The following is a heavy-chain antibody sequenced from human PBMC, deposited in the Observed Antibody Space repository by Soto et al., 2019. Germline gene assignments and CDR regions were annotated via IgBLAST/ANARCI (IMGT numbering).Heavy chain of an antibody. J-gene: IGHJ5*02. Sequence: PSETLSLTCTVSGGSISSGGYYWSWIRQHPGKGLEWIGYIYYSGSTYYNPSLKSRVTISVDTSKNQFSLKLSSVTAADTAVYYCARKARYCSSTSQTRGTNAMYCNWFDPWGQGTLVTVSS. D-gene: IGHD2-2*01. CDR3: ARKARYCSSTSQTRGTNAMYCNWFDP. CDR2: IYYSGST. CDR1: GGSISSGGYY. V-gene: IGHV4-31*03.